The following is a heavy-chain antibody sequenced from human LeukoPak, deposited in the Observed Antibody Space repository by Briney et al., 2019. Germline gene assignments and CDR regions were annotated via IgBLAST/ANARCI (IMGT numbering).Heavy chain of an antibody. J-gene: IGHJ5*02. CDR2: FDPEDGET. Sequence: ASVKVSCKVSGYTLTELSMHWVRQAPGKGLEWMGGFDPEDGETIYAQKFQGRVTMTEDTSTDTAYMELSSLRSEDTAVYYCTTDRPTPNPPYYYDSSGYRWFDPWGQGTLVTVSS. CDR1: GYTLTELS. V-gene: IGHV1-24*01. CDR3: TTDRPTPNPPYYYDSSGYRWFDP. D-gene: IGHD3-22*01.